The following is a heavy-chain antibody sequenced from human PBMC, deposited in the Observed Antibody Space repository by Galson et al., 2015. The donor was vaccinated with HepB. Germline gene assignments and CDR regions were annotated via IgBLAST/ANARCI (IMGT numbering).Heavy chain of an antibody. J-gene: IGHJ4*02. CDR1: GFTFSSYW. Sequence: SLRLSCAASGFTFSSYWMHWVRQAPGKGLVWVSRINSDGSSTSYADSVKGRFTISRDNAKNTLYLQMNSLRAEDTAVYYCARESYSSSWHYDYWGQGTLVTVSS. V-gene: IGHV3-74*01. CDR3: ARESYSSSWHYDY. D-gene: IGHD6-13*01. CDR2: INSDGSST.